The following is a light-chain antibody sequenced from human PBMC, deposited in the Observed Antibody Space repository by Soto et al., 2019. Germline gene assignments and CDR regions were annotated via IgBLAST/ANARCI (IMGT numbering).Light chain of an antibody. CDR2: DAS. CDR1: QSVSSN. J-gene: IGKJ3*01. Sequence: ETVMTQSPATLSVSPGERPTLSCRASQSVSSNLAWYQQKPGQAPRLLIYDASTRATGIPARFSGRGSGTEFPLTISSLQSEDFEVYYCQQYNTWPLTFGPGTKVDIK. V-gene: IGKV3-15*01. CDR3: QQYNTWPLT.